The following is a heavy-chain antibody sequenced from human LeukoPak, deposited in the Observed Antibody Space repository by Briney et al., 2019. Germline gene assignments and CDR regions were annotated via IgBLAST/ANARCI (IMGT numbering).Heavy chain of an antibody. V-gene: IGHV3-23*01. CDR3: AKVVDCGGDCYSDY. CDR1: GFTFSSYW. D-gene: IGHD2-21*02. CDR2: ISGSGGKT. Sequence: GGSLRLSCAASGFTFSSYWMNWVRQPPGKGLEWVSGISGSGGKTYYADTVKGRFIISRDNSKSTLYLQMNSLRAEDTAVYYCAKVVDCGGDCYSDYWGQGSLVTVSS. J-gene: IGHJ4*02.